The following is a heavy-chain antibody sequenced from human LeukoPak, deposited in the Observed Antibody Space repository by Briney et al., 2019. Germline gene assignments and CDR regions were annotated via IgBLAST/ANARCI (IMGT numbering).Heavy chain of an antibody. J-gene: IGHJ4*02. D-gene: IGHD6-13*01. V-gene: IGHV3-15*01. Sequence: GGSLRLSCAASGFTFSSHWMSWVRQAPGKGLEWVGHIKSKIDGGTTDYAAPVKGRFTISRDDSKNTLSLQMNSLKTEDTAVYYCTTWYSPKCYWGQGTLVTVSS. CDR1: GFTFSSHW. CDR3: TTWYSPKCY. CDR2: IKSKIDGGTT.